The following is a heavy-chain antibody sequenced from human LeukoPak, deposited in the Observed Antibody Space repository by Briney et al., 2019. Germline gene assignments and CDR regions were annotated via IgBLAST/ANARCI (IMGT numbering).Heavy chain of an antibody. Sequence: TSETLSLTCTVSGGSISSGSYYWSWIRQPAGKGLEWIGRIYTSGSTNYNPSLKSRVTISVDTSKNQFSLKLSSVTAADTAVYYCARSSEEGSGWYDYWGQGTLVTVSS. D-gene: IGHD6-19*01. V-gene: IGHV4-61*02. CDR2: IYTSGST. CDR1: GGSISSGSYY. CDR3: ARSSEEGSGWYDY. J-gene: IGHJ4*02.